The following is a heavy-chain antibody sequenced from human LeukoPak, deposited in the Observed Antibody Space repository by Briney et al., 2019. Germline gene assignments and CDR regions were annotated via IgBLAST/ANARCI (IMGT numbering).Heavy chain of an antibody. V-gene: IGHV4-34*01. CDR3: ARHGVTMVRGVIYYYYYMDV. D-gene: IGHD3-10*01. J-gene: IGHJ6*03. Sequence: PSETLSLTCAVYGGSFSGYYWSWIRQPPGKGLEWIGEINHSGSTNYNPSLKSRVTISVDTSKNQFSLKLSSVTAADTAVYYCARHGVTMVRGVIYYYYYMDVWGKGTTVTISS. CDR2: INHSGST. CDR1: GGSFSGYY.